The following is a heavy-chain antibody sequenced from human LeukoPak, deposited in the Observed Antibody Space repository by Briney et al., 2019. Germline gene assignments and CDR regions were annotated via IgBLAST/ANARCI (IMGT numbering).Heavy chain of an antibody. CDR2: IYTSGST. J-gene: IGHJ3*02. CDR1: GVSISSYY. D-gene: IGHD3-22*01. V-gene: IGHV4-4*07. CDR3: ARVPYYYDSSGYYEVGAFDI. Sequence: SSETLSLTCTVSGVSISSYYWSWIRQPAGKGLDWIGRIYTSGSTNYNPSLKSRVTMSVDTSKNQFSLKLSSVTAADTAVYYCARVPYYYDSSGYYEVGAFDIWGQGTMVTVSS.